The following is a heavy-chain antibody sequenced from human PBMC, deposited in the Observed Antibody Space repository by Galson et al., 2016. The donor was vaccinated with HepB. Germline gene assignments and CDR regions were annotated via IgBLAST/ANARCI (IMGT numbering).Heavy chain of an antibody. Sequence: ETLSLTCTVSGGSISTYYWNWIRQSPGKGLEWIGYIYYGGTTSYNPSLKSRVTISVDTSKNQISLRLTSVTPADTAVYFCARDGGAAGRIAHWGQGTLVTVSS. J-gene: IGHJ4*02. CDR3: ARDGGAAGRIAH. D-gene: IGHD6-13*01. CDR1: GGSISTYY. V-gene: IGHV4-59*01. CDR2: IYYGGTT.